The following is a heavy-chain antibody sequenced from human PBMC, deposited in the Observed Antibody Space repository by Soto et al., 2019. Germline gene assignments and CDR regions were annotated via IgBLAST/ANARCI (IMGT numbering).Heavy chain of an antibody. V-gene: IGHV4-4*02. CDR1: GGSITTNW. D-gene: IGHD6-19*01. CDR3: ARHIAVPRTRSFDY. CDR2: IYHSGTT. J-gene: IGHJ4*02. Sequence: QVHLQESGTGLVKHSGTLSLTCAVSGGSITTNWWSWVRQPPGKGLEWIGEIYHSGTTNYNPSLRGRVTISVDKSNNQFSLNLNSVTAADSAIYYCARHIAVPRTRSFDYWGQGNLVTVSS.